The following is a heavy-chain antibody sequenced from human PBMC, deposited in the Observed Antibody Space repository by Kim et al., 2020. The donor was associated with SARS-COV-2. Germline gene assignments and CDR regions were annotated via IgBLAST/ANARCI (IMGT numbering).Heavy chain of an antibody. CDR1: GFTFSSYW. CDR3: ARDAGLVRGVYYFDY. CDR2: INSDESST. Sequence: GGSLRLSCAASGFTFSSYWMHWVRQAPGKGLVWVSRINSDESSTTYADSVKGRFTISRDNAKNTLYLQMNSLRAEDTAVYYCARDAGLVRGVYYFDYWGQGTLGTVSS. J-gene: IGHJ4*02. V-gene: IGHV3-74*01. D-gene: IGHD3-10*01.